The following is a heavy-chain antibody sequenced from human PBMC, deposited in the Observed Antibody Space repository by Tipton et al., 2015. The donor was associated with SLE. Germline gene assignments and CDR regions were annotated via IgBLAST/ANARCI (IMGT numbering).Heavy chain of an antibody. CDR1: GGSISSGGYY. CDR2: IYTSGST. CDR3: ARVTRGGASRAWFDP. D-gene: IGHD4-11*01. Sequence: TLSLTCTVSGGSISSGGYYWSWIRQPAGKGLEWIGYIYTSGSTNYNPSLKSRVTISVDTSKNQFSLKLSSVTAADTAVYYCARVTRGGASRAWFDPWGQGTLVTVSS. J-gene: IGHJ5*02. V-gene: IGHV4-61*09.